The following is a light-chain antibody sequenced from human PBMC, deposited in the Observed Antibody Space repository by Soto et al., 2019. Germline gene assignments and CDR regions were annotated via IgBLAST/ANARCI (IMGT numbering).Light chain of an antibody. J-gene: IGLJ1*01. CDR1: TSDVAGYNF. CDR3: SSYAGTNNHHV. CDR2: DVS. V-gene: IGLV2-11*01. Sequence: QSALTQPRSVSGSPGQSVTISCTGTTSDVAGYNFVSWYQQHPGKAPKLMIYDVSKRPSGVPDRFSGSKSGYTASLTISGLQAEDESDYYCSSYAGTNNHHVFGTGTKLTVL.